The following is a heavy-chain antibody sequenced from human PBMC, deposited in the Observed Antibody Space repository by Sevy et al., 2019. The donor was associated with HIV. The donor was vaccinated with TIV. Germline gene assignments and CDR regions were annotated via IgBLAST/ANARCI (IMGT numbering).Heavy chain of an antibody. CDR3: ARASRAVAGTQ. D-gene: IGHD6-19*01. CDR1: GYTFTSYD. J-gene: IGHJ4*02. Sequence: ASVKVSCKASGYTFTSYDIKWVRQATGQGLEWMGWMNPNSGNTGYAQKFQGRVTMTRNTSISTAYMELNSRRSEDTAVYYCARASRAVAGTQWGQGTLVTVSS. V-gene: IGHV1-8*01. CDR2: MNPNSGNT.